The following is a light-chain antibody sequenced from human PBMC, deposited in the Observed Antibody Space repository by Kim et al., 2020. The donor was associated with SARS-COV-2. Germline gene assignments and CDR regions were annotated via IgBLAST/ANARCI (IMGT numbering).Light chain of an antibody. CDR2: ENN. CDR3: QSYDSDNWV. J-gene: IGLJ3*02. CDR1: TGSIVGDY. V-gene: IGLV6-57*01. Sequence: NFMLTQPHSVSESPGKTVTISCTRSTGSIVGDYVQWYQQRPGSSPTSVIYENNQRASGGPDRFSGSIDSSSNSASLTISGLKTEDEADYYCQSYDSDNWVFGGGTQLTVL.